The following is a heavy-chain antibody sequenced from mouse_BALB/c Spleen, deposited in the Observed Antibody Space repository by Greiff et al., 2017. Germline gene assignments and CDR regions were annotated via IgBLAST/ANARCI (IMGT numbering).Heavy chain of an antibody. CDR1: GFSLSTSGMG. Sequence: QVTLKESGPGILQPSQTLSLTCSFSGFSLSTSGMGVSWIRQHSGKGLEWLARIYWDDDKRYNPSLKSRLTISKDTSRNQVFLKITSVDTADTATYYCARNDYDWFAYWGQGTLVTVSA. D-gene: IGHD2-4*01. J-gene: IGHJ3*01. CDR3: ARNDYDWFAY. V-gene: IGHV8-12*01. CDR2: IYWDDDK.